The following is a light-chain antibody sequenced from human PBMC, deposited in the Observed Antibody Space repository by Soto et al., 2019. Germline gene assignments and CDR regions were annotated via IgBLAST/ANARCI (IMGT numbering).Light chain of an antibody. CDR1: QSISSY. Sequence: DIQMTQSPSSLSASVGDRVTITCRASQSISSYLNWYQQKPGKAPKVLISGASSLQSGVPFRFSGSGSGTEFTLTISSLQFEDFASYYCQQSHSTPLTFGGGTKVEIK. J-gene: IGKJ4*01. CDR2: GAS. CDR3: QQSHSTPLT. V-gene: IGKV1-39*01.